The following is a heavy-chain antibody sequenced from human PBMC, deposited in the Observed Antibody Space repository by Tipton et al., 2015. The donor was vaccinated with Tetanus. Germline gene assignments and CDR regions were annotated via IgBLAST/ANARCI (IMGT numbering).Heavy chain of an antibody. CDR2: VYYSGTT. Sequence: TLSLTCTVSGGSISSSSHYWTWIRQRPGKGLEWIGYVYYSGTTYFDLSLQSRLTLSVDTSRNLFSLKLTSVTAADTGIYYCARDTGSTYAMAVWGQGPAVTVSS. J-gene: IGHJ6*02. CDR3: ARDTGSTYAMAV. V-gene: IGHV4-31*03. CDR1: GGSISSSSHY.